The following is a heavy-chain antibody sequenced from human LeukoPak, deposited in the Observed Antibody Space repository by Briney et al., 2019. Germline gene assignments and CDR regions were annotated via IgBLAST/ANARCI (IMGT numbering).Heavy chain of an antibody. CDR3: ARESYWNAFDI. V-gene: IGHV3-30*04. Sequence: GGSLRLSCAASGLTFSSYAMHWVRQAPGKGLEWVAVISYDGSNKYYADSVKGRFTISRDNSKNTLYLQMNSLRAEDTAVYYCARESYWNAFDIWGQGTMVTVSS. D-gene: IGHD3-10*01. J-gene: IGHJ3*02. CDR2: ISYDGSNK. CDR1: GLTFSSYA.